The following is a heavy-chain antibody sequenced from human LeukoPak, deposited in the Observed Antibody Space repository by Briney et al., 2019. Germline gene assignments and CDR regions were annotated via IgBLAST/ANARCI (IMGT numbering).Heavy chain of an antibody. CDR2: INHSRGT. Sequence: SETLSLTCSVYGGPIPAYYWSGFRQPPGKGLEWIGEINHSRGTKYNPSLESRVTILLDASKNEFSLNLNSVTAADTAVYYCAREDYYFDSWGQGTLVTVSS. CDR3: AREDYYFDS. J-gene: IGHJ4*02. CDR1: GGPIPAYY. V-gene: IGHV4-34*01.